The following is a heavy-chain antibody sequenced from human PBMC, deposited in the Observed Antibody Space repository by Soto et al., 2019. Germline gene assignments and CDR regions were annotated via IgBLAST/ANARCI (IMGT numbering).Heavy chain of an antibody. V-gene: IGHV3-23*01. J-gene: IGHJ4*02. D-gene: IGHD6-19*01. CDR3: AKDNSGAGPEARCSSGWYSVDX. CDR2: ISGSGGST. Sequence: GGSLRLSCAASGFTFSSYAMSWVRQAPGKGLEWVSAISGSGGSTYYAYSVKGRFTISRENSKNTLYLQMNSLRAEDTAVYYCAKDNSGAGPEARCSSGWYSVDXWGQGTLVTVSX. CDR1: GFTFSSYA.